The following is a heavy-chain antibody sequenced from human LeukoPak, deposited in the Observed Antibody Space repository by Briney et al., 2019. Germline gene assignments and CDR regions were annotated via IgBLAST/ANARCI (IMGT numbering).Heavy chain of an antibody. Sequence: SETLSLTCTVSGGSISSYYWSWIRQPPGKGLEWIGYIYYSGSTNYNPSLKSRVTISVDTSKNQFSLKLSSVTAADTAVYYCASAIGYCSSTSCYGFTHAFDIWGQGTMVTVSS. V-gene: IGHV4-59*01. CDR2: IYYSGST. CDR3: ASAIGYCSSTSCYGFTHAFDI. CDR1: GGSISSYY. D-gene: IGHD2-2*01. J-gene: IGHJ3*02.